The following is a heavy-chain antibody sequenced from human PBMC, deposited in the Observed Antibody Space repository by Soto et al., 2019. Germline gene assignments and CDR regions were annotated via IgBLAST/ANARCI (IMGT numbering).Heavy chain of an antibody. CDR1: GFILRDYA. Sequence: PGGSLRLSCEASGFILRDYAMSWVRQAPGKGLEWVSSISGGGGTTYYADSVKGRFTISRDISKNTVFLQMSSLRVDDTAKYYCAKRMDIVLYGSDAWGQGTTVTVSS. CDR3: AKRMDIVLYGSDA. J-gene: IGHJ6*02. CDR2: ISGGGGTT. D-gene: IGHD5-12*01. V-gene: IGHV3-23*01.